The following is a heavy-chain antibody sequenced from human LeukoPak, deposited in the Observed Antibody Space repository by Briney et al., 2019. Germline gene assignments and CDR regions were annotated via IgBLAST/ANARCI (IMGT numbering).Heavy chain of an antibody. J-gene: IGHJ5*02. CDR3: ARDLYSSSSLNWFDP. Sequence: SETLSLTCTVSGGSISSYYWSWIRQPAGKGLEWIGRIYTSGSTNYNPSLKGRVTMSVDTSKNQFSLKLSSVTAADTAVYYCARDLYSSSSLNWFDPWGQGTLVTVSS. D-gene: IGHD6-6*01. CDR2: IYTSGST. CDR1: GGSISSYY. V-gene: IGHV4-4*07.